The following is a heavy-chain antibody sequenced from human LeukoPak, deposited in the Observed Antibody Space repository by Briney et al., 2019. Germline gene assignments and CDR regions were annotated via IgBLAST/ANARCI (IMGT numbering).Heavy chain of an antibody. CDR3: ARGRTRTAALSWFDP. D-gene: IGHD6-25*01. CDR2: IYYSGST. V-gene: IGHV4-59*12. Sequence: SETLSLTCTVSGDSFSYFYWSWIRQPPGKGLEWIGSIYYSGSTYYNPSLKSRVTISVGTSKNQFSLKLSSVTAADTAVYYCARGRTRTAALSWFDPWGQGTLVTVSS. J-gene: IGHJ5*02. CDR1: GDSFSYFY.